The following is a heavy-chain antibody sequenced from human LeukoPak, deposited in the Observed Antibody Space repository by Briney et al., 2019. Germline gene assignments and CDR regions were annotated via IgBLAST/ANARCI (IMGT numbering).Heavy chain of an antibody. J-gene: IGHJ3*02. V-gene: IGHV1-8*01. D-gene: IGHD3-10*01. CDR1: TYTFTSYD. Sequence: ASVKVSCQAYTYTFTSYDINWVRQATGQGLEWMGWMNPNSGNTGYAQKFQGRVTMTRNTSISTAYMELSSLRSEDTAVYYCARGCLAPYYKCAFDIWGQGTMVTVSS. CDR2: MNPNSGNT. CDR3: ARGCLAPYYKCAFDI.